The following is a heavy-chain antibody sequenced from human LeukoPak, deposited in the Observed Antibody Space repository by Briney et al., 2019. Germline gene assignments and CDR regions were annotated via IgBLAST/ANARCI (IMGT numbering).Heavy chain of an antibody. D-gene: IGHD6-13*01. CDR1: GGSISSRSYY. Sequence: SETLSLTCTVSGGSISSRSYYWGWIRQPPGKGLEWIGSIYYSGSTYHNPSLKSRVTISVDTSKNQFSLKLSSVTAADTAVYYCARDWGGVIAAANWFDPWGQGTLVTVSS. J-gene: IGHJ5*02. CDR3: ARDWGGVIAAANWFDP. V-gene: IGHV4-39*07. CDR2: IYYSGST.